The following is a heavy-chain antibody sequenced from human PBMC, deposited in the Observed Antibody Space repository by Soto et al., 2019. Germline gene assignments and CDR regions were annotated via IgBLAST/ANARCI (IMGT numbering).Heavy chain of an antibody. CDR1: GFTFSSYG. V-gene: IGHV3-30*18. D-gene: IGHD5-18*01. CDR3: VKERYAQLWLEDYGMDV. J-gene: IGHJ6*02. CDR2: ISYDGTDK. Sequence: ESGGGVVQPGRSLRLSCAASGFTFSSYGIHWVRQAPGKGLEWVALISYDGTDKYYADSVKGRFTISRDNFRNTLSLEMSSLRPEDTAVYYCVKERYAQLWLEDYGMDVWGQGTTVAV.